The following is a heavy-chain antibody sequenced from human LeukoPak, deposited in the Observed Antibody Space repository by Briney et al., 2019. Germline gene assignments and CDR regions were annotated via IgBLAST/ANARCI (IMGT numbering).Heavy chain of an antibody. J-gene: IGHJ6*03. V-gene: IGHV3-23*01. CDR2: ISGSGGST. CDR1: GFTFSSYS. CDR3: AKGLLYYYYYYMDV. Sequence: LPGGSLRLSCAASGFTFSSYSVNWVRQAPGKGLEGVSAISGSGGSTYYADSVKGRFTISRDNSKNTLYLQMNSLRAEDTVVYYCAKGLLYYYYYYMDVWGKGTTVTVSS.